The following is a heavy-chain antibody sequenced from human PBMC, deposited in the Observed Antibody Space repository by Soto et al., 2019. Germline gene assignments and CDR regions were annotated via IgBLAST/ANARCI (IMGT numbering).Heavy chain of an antibody. CDR3: AKEYCSGGSCYSPVGGMDV. Sequence: AGGSLRLSCAASGFTFSSYAMSWVRQAPGKGLEWVSAISGSGGSTYYADSVKGRFTISRDNSKNTLYLQMNSLRAEDTAVYYCAKEYCSGGSCYSPVGGMDVWGQGTTVTVSS. J-gene: IGHJ6*02. D-gene: IGHD2-15*01. CDR2: ISGSGGST. V-gene: IGHV3-23*01. CDR1: GFTFSSYA.